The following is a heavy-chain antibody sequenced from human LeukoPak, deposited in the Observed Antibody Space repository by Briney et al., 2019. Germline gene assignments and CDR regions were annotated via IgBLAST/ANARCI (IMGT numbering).Heavy chain of an antibody. D-gene: IGHD4-23*01. J-gene: IGHJ5*02. Sequence: SLKVSCKASGGTFSSYAISWVRQAPAQGLEWMGRIIPIFGIANYAQKFQGRVTITADKSTSTAYMELSSLRSEDTAVYYCARGYDYGGNSPFDPWGQGTLVTVSS. CDR1: GGTFSSYA. CDR2: IIPIFGIA. CDR3: ARGYDYGGNSPFDP. V-gene: IGHV1-69*04.